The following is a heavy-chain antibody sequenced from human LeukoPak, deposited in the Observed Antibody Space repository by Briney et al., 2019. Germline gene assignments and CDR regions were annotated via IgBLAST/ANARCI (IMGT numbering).Heavy chain of an antibody. J-gene: IGHJ4*02. V-gene: IGHV4-34*01. D-gene: IGHD5-18*01. CDR2: INHSGST. Sequence: SETLSLTCAVYGGSFSGYYWSWIRQPPGKGLEWIGEINHSGSTNYNPSLKSRVTISVDTSKNQFSLKLSSVTAADTAVYYCARHRGIQLWSVNPHFDYWGQGTLVTVSS. CDR1: GGSFSGYY. CDR3: ARHRGIQLWSVNPHFDY.